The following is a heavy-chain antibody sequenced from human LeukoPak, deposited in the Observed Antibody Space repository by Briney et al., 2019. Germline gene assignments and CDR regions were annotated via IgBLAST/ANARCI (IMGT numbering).Heavy chain of an antibody. CDR2: ISYDGSNK. V-gene: IGHV3-30*18. D-gene: IGHD3-3*01. Sequence: PGGSLRLSCAASGFTFSDYYMSWIRQAPGKGLEWVAVISYDGSNKYYADSVKGRFTISRDNSKNTLYLQMNSLRAEDTAVYYCAKDNHDFWSGLRYFDYWGQGTLVTVSS. CDR1: GFTFSDYY. CDR3: AKDNHDFWSGLRYFDY. J-gene: IGHJ4*02.